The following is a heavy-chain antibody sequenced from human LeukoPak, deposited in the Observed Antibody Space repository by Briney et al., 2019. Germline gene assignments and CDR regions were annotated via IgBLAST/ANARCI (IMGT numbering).Heavy chain of an antibody. CDR2: MNPNSGNT. CDR1: GYTFTSYD. J-gene: IGHJ3*02. V-gene: IGHV1-8*01. D-gene: IGHD3-9*01. Sequence: ASVKVSCKASGYTFTSYDINWVRQATGQGLEWMGWMNPNSGNTGYAQKFQGRVTMTRNTSISTAYMELSSLRSEDTAVYYCARVEVMLTRYYDILTGYTTYDAFDIWGQGTMVTVSS. CDR3: ARVEVMLTRYYDILTGYTTYDAFDI.